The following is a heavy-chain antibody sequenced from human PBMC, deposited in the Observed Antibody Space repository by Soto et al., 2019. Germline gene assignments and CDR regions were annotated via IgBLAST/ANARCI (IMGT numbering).Heavy chain of an antibody. J-gene: IGHJ4*02. D-gene: IGHD6-19*01. Sequence: QVQLVQPGAEVKKPGASVKVSCKASGYTFTSYDINWVRQATGQGLEWMGWMNPNSGNTGNAQKFQGRITMTRNTSISTAYMELSSLRSEDTAVYYCARSVEWLASFDYWGQGTLVTVSS. V-gene: IGHV1-8*01. CDR3: ARSVEWLASFDY. CDR1: GYTFTSYD. CDR2: MNPNSGNT.